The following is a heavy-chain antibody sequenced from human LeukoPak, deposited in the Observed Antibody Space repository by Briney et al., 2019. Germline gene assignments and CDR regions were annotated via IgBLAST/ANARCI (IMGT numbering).Heavy chain of an antibody. CDR1: GFTFSSYG. V-gene: IGHV3-30*18. CDR3: AKGGTTRY. D-gene: IGHD1-14*01. CDR2: ISYDGSNK. J-gene: IGHJ4*02. Sequence: GRSLRLSCAASGFTFSSYGMHWVRQAPGKGLEWVAVISYDGSNKYYADSVKGRFTISRDNSKNTLYLQMNSLRAEDTAVYYCAKGGTTRYWGQGTLVTVSS.